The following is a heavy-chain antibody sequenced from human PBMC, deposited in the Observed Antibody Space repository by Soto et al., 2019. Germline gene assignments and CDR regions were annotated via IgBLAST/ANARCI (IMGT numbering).Heavy chain of an antibody. D-gene: IGHD4-17*01. J-gene: IGHJ4*02. CDR2: INHSGST. Sequence: QVQLQQWGAGLLKPSETLSRTCAVYGGSFSGYYWSWIRQRPGKGLEWIGEINHSGSTNYNPSLKRRVTISVDTSKNQFSLKLSSVTAADTAVYYCARGRLRWTPPRSFDYWGQGTLVTVSS. CDR1: GGSFSGYY. V-gene: IGHV4-34*01. CDR3: ARGRLRWTPPRSFDY.